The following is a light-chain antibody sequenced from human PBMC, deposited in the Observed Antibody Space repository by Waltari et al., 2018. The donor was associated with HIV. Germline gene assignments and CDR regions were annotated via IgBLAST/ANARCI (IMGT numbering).Light chain of an antibody. CDR1: SHDIGNEG. CDR3: LAWDTSLSAVV. J-gene: IGLJ2*01. V-gene: IGLV10-54*04. Sequence: QAGLTQPPSVSKDLGLTATLTCTGNSHDIGNEGAAWLPQHQGHLSKLRSFRNNNRPSGISERFSASRSGDTASLTITGLQPEDEADYYCLAWDTSLSAVVFGGGTKLTVL. CDR2: RNN.